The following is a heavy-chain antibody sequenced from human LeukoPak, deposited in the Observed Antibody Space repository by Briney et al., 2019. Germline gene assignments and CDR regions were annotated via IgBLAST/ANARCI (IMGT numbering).Heavy chain of an antibody. V-gene: IGHV1-8*02. CDR3: ARGRIAAAGGGGYYFDY. CDR1: GYTFTSYG. J-gene: IGHJ4*02. D-gene: IGHD6-13*01. Sequence: ASVKVSCKASGYTFTSYGISWVRQAPGQGLEWMGWINPNSGNTGYAQKFQGRVTMTRDTSISTAYMELSRLRSDDTAVYYCARGRIAAAGGGGYYFDYWGQGTLVTVSS. CDR2: INPNSGNT.